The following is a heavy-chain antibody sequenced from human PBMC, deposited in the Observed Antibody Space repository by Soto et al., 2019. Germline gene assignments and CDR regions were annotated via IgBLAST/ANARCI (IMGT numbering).Heavy chain of an antibody. CDR1: GFTFSNAW. V-gene: IGHV3-15*07. D-gene: IGHD2-2*01. J-gene: IGHJ4*02. Sequence: GGSLRLSCAASGFTFSNAWMNWVRQAPGKGLEWVGRIKSKTDGGTTDYAAPVKGRFTISRDDSKNTLYLQMNSLKTEDTAVYYCTTAPPIGYCSSTSCPEFDYWGQGTLVTVSS. CDR2: IKSKTDGGTT. CDR3: TTAPPIGYCSSTSCPEFDY.